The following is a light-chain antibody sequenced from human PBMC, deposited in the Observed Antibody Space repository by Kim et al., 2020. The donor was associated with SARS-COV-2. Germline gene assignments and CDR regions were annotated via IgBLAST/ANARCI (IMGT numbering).Light chain of an antibody. V-gene: IGLV1-44*01. Sequence: GPTVPCSFSGTTSSIGRHIVNWYQQVPGTAPKLLLHRNSLRPSGVPDRFSGSKSGTSASLAISGLHSEDAAGYYCAAWDDSLKGIMFGGGTQLTVL. CDR1: TSSIGRHI. J-gene: IGLJ3*02. CDR2: RNS. CDR3: AAWDDSLKGIM.